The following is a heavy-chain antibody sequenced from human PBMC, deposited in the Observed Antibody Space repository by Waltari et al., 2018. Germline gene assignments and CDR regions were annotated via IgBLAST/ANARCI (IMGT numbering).Heavy chain of an antibody. CDR2: RNHSGST. D-gene: IGHD3-3*01. CDR3: ASAASYYDFWSGYYPEYFQH. CDR1: GGSFSGYY. V-gene: IGHV4-34*01. Sequence: QVQLQQWGAGLLKPSETLSLTCAVYGGSFSGYYWSWIRQPPGKRREGIGERNHSGSTNYNPSLKSRVTISVDTSKNQFSLKLSSVTAADTAVYYCASAASYYDFWSGYYPEYFQHWGQGTLVTVSS. J-gene: IGHJ1*01.